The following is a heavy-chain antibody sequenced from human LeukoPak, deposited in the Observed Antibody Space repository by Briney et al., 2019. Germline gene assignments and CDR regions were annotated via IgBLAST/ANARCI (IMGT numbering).Heavy chain of an antibody. V-gene: IGHV1-8*03. J-gene: IGHJ6*03. CDR1: GYTFTNYD. CDR3: ARGPYCRSTSCPYYLDV. Sequence: ASVKVSCKASGYTFTNYDINWVRQATGQGLGWMGWMNPDSGNTGYAQNFQGRVTITKNTSISTAYMELSSLRSEDTALYYCARGPYCRSTSCPYYLDVWGKGTTVTVSS. CDR2: MNPDSGNT. D-gene: IGHD2-2*01.